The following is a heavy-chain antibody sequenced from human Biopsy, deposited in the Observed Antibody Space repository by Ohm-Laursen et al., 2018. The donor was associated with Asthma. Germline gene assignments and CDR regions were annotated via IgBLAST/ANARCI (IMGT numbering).Heavy chain of an antibody. J-gene: IGHJ6*02. V-gene: IGHV3-11*01. CDR1: GVSVSDYY. D-gene: IGHD2-15*01. CDR3: AGGRYCSGASCLYGTDV. CDR2: IGIKGTSI. Sequence: SLRLSCAASGVSVSDYYMTWLRQSPGKGLEWLSHIGIKGTSIYYADSVKGRFTISRDNAKNSLFLQMNGLRADDTAVYFCAGGRYCSGASCLYGTDVWGQGTTVSVSS.